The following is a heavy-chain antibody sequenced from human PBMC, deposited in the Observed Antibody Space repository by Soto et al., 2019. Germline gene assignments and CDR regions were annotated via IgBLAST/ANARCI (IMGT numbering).Heavy chain of an antibody. CDR1: GFTFSSYA. D-gene: IGHD2-15*01. V-gene: IGHV3-23*01. CDR2: VSIGGST. Sequence: DVQLLESGGGLVQPEGSLRLSCAASGFTFSSYAMGWVRQGPGKGLEWVAVVSIGGSTHYADYVRGRFTISRDNSENTLSLQMTSLTAEDTAVYFCAKRRGAGGHFDYWGQGALVTVSS. J-gene: IGHJ4*02. CDR3: AKRRGAGGHFDY.